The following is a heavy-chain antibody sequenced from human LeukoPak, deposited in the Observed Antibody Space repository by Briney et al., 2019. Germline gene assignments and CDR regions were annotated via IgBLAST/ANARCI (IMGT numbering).Heavy chain of an antibody. CDR1: GDSMNNYF. J-gene: IGHJ4*02. Sequence: SETLSLTCTVSGDSMNNYFWSWIRQPAGKGLEWIGYIYYSGSTNYNPSLKSRVTISVDTSKNQFSLKLSSVTAADTAVYYCARAGVPRGDRWYFDYWGQGTLVTVSS. D-gene: IGHD3-10*01. CDR2: IYYSGST. CDR3: ARAGVPRGDRWYFDY. V-gene: IGHV4-59*01.